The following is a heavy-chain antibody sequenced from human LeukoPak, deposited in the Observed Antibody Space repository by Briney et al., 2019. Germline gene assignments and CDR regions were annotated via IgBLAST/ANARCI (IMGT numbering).Heavy chain of an antibody. Sequence: PGGSLRLSCAASGFTFSSYWMSWVRQAPGKGLEWVANIKEDGSEKYYVDSAKGRSTISRDNAKNSLYLQMNSLRAEDTAVYYCARERGYSAYDSDYWGQGTLVTVSS. CDR1: GFTFSSYW. CDR3: ARERGYSAYDSDY. V-gene: IGHV3-7*01. J-gene: IGHJ4*02. CDR2: IKEDGSEK. D-gene: IGHD5-12*01.